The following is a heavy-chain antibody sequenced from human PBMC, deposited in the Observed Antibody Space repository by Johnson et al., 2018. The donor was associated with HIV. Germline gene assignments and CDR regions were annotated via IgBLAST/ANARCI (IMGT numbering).Heavy chain of an antibody. CDR2: IRYDGSNT. J-gene: IGHJ3*02. V-gene: IGHV3-30*02. CDR1: GFTFSSYG. D-gene: IGHD1-26*01. Sequence: VQLVESGGGVVQPGGSLRLSCAASGFTFSSYGMHWVRQAPGKGLEWVAFIRYDGSNTYYADSVKGRFTISRDNSKNTLYLQRNSLRAEDTAVYYWAKEDGSVGATTGNAFDIWGQGTMVTVSS. CDR3: AKEDGSVGATTGNAFDI.